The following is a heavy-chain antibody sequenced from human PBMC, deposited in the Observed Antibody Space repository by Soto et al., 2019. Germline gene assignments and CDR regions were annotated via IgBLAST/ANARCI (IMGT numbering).Heavy chain of an antibody. J-gene: IGHJ4*02. V-gene: IGHV3-48*01. D-gene: IGHD1-1*01. CDR2: ISSSSDTI. Sequence: EEQLVESGGGSVQPGGSLRLSCAASGITISSNGMSWVRQAPGKGLEWVSYISSSSDTIYYADFVKGRFTISRDNAKNSLYLQMISLRVEDTATYYCARGMGIATTGRYDYWGQGTLVTVSS. CDR1: GITISSNG. CDR3: ARGMGIATTGRYDY.